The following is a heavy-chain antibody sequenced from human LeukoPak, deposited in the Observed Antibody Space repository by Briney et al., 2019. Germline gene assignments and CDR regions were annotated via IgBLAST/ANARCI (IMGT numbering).Heavy chain of an antibody. D-gene: IGHD3-22*01. Sequence: GGSLRLSCVASGFTVSSNYMSWVRQAPGKGPEWLSVIYRGGTTYYAGSVKGRFTISSDDSKNTLYLQMNSLRAEDTAVYYCARDYYYDDSGQPVRLDYWGQGTLVTVSS. V-gene: IGHV3-66*01. CDR3: ARDYYYDDSGQPVRLDY. J-gene: IGHJ4*02. CDR1: GFTVSSNY. CDR2: IYRGGTT.